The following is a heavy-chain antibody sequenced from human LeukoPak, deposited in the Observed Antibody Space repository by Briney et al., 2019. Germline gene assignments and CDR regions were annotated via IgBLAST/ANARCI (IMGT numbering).Heavy chain of an antibody. CDR3: ARDGSPDAFDI. V-gene: IGHV1-69*13. Sequence: GASVKVSCTASGGTFSSYAISWVRQAPGQGLEWMGGIIPIFGTANYAQQFQGRVTITADESTSTAYMELSSLRSEDTAVYYCARDGSPDAFDIWGQGTMVTVSS. CDR2: IIPIFGTA. CDR1: GGTFSSYA. J-gene: IGHJ3*02.